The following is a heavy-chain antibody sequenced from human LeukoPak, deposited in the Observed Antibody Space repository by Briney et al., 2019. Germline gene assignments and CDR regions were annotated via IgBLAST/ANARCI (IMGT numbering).Heavy chain of an antibody. Sequence: PSQTLSLTCAVSGGSISSGGYYWSWIRQPPGKGLEWIGEINHSGTTNYNPYLKSRVTISVDTSKNQFSLKLSSVTAADTAVYYCARRMGIAVAGVKNYYYYYMDVWGKGTTVTISS. CDR3: ARRMGIAVAGVKNYYYYYMDV. J-gene: IGHJ6*03. V-gene: IGHV4-30-2*01. CDR1: GGSISSGGYY. CDR2: INHSGTT. D-gene: IGHD6-19*01.